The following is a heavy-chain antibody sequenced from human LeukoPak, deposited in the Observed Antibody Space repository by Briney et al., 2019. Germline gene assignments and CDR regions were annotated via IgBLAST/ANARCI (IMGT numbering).Heavy chain of an antibody. CDR1: GGTFSSYA. D-gene: IGHD5-12*01. CDR3: ASDVDIVATDWVAY. Sequence: SVKVSCKASGGTFSSYAISWVRQAPGQGLEWMGRIIPILGIATYAQKFQGRVTITADKSTSTAYMELSSLRSEDTAVYYCASDVDIVATDWVAYWGQGTLVTVSS. V-gene: IGHV1-69*04. J-gene: IGHJ4*02. CDR2: IIPILGIA.